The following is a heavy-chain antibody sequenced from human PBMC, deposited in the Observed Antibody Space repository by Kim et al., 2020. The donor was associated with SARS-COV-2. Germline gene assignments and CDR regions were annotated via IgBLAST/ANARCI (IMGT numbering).Heavy chain of an antibody. Sequence: SFQGQVTISADKSISTAYLQWSSLKASDTAMYYCARELGQLGGKNDAFDIWGQGTMVTVSS. D-gene: IGHD6-6*01. V-gene: IGHV5-51*01. CDR3: ARELGQLGGKNDAFDI. J-gene: IGHJ3*02.